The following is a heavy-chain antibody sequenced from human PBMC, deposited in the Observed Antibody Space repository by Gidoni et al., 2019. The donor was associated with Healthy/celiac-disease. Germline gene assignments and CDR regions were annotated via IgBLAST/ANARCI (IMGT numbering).Heavy chain of an antibody. CDR3: ARTGDLELVRSYYYGMDV. J-gene: IGHJ6*02. V-gene: IGHV1-69*02. Sequence: QVQLVQSGAEVKKPGSAVKVSCKASGGTFSSYTISWVRQAPGQGLEWMGRIIPILGIANYAQKFQGRVTITADKSTSTAYMELSSLRSEDTAVYYCARTGDLELVRSYYYGMDVWGQGTTVTVSS. D-gene: IGHD6-13*01. CDR1: GGTFSSYT. CDR2: IIPILGIA.